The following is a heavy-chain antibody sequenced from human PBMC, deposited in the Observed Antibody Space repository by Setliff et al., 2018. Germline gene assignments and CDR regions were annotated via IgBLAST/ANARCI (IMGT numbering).Heavy chain of an antibody. Sequence: PGESLKISCKVSGNGFTTYWIGWVRQMPGKGLEWMGIVFSGDSDTRYSPSFQGQVTMSADKSINTAYLQWSSLKASDTAMYYCARLGAPASHDAFDIWGQGTMVTVSS. D-gene: IGHD6-25*01. J-gene: IGHJ3*02. V-gene: IGHV5-51*01. CDR1: GNGFTTYW. CDR3: ARLGAPASHDAFDI. CDR2: VFSGDSDT.